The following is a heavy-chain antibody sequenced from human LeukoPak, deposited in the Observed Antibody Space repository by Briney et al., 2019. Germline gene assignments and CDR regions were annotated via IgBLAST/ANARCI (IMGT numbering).Heavy chain of an antibody. J-gene: IGHJ4*02. CDR2: IYYSGST. CDR1: GGSISSYY. D-gene: IGHD2-15*01. Sequence: SETLSLTCTVSGGSISSYYWSWIRQPPGKGLEWIGDIYYSGSTNYNPSLKSRVTISVDTSKNQFSLKLSSVTAADTAVYYCAREAGYCSGGSCYGAWFDYWGQGTLVTVSS. CDR3: AREAGYCSGGSCYGAWFDY. V-gene: IGHV4-59*01.